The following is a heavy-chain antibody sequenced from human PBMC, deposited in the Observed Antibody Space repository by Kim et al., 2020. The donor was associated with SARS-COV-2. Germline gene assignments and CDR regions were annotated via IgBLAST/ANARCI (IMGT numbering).Heavy chain of an antibody. Sequence: PSIQGQVTISADKSISTAYLQWSSLKASDTAMYYCATSPSYEYVWGSFDSWGQGTLVTVSS. CDR3: ATSPSYEYVWGSFDS. J-gene: IGHJ4*02. D-gene: IGHD3-16*01. V-gene: IGHV5-51*01.